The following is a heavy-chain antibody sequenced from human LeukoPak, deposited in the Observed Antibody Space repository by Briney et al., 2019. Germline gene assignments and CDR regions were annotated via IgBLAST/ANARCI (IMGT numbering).Heavy chain of an antibody. CDR3: VSSGWAFDF. V-gene: IGHV4-39*01. CDR2: IHHSGRT. J-gene: IGHJ4*02. Sequence: SETLSLTCIVSSGSISSSPYYWGWVRQPPGKGLEWIGSIHHSGRTYYNPSLKSRVAISVDTARNQFSLRVPSVTAADTAVYYCVSSGWAFDFWGQGTLVSVSS. D-gene: IGHD6-25*01. CDR1: SGSISSSPYY.